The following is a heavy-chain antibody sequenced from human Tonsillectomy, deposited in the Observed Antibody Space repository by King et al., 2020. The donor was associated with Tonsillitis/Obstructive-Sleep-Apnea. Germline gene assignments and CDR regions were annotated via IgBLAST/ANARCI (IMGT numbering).Heavy chain of an antibody. Sequence: QLVQSGAEVKKPGASVRVSCKASGYTFTYYGISWVGQAPGQGLEWMGWISAYNGDTNYAQKLQGRVNVTTDTSTGTAYMDLRSLRSDDTAVYYCARDHYSSSWSAHGYYYGMDVWGQGTTITVSS. V-gene: IGHV1-18*01. CDR2: ISAYNGDT. D-gene: IGHD6-13*01. CDR1: GYTFTYYG. CDR3: ARDHYSSSWSAHGYYYGMDV. J-gene: IGHJ6*02.